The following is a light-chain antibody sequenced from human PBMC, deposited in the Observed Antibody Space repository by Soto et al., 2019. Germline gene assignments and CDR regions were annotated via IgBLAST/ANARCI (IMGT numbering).Light chain of an antibody. J-gene: IGLJ2*01. CDR3: QSYDSSLSAVV. CDR2: GNS. CDR1: SSNIGAGYD. Sequence: QSVRTQPPSVSGAPGQRVTTSWTGSSSNIGAGYDVHWYQQLPGTAPKLLIYGNSNRPSGVPDRFSGSKSGTSASLAITGLQAEDEADYYCQSYDSSLSAVVFGGGTKLTVL. V-gene: IGLV1-40*01.